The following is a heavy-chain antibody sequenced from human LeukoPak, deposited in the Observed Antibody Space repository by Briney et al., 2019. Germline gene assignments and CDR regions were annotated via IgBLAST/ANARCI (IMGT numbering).Heavy chain of an antibody. CDR3: ARDDCSSTSCYKNFDY. Sequence: GGSLRLSCAASGFTFSSYAMHWVRQAPGKGLEWVAVISYDGSNKYYADSVKGRFTISRDNSKNTLYLQMNSLRAEDTAVYYCARDDCSSTSCYKNFDYWGQGTLVTVSS. V-gene: IGHV3-30-3*01. CDR1: GFTFSSYA. J-gene: IGHJ4*02. D-gene: IGHD2-2*02. CDR2: ISYDGSNK.